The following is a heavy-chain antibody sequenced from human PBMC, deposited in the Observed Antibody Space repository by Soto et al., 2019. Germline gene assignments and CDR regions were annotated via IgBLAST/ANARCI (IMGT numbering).Heavy chain of an antibody. V-gene: IGHV4-4*02. Sequence: QVQLQESGPGLVKPSGTLSLTCAVSGGSIGSADWWSWVRQPPGKGLEWIGEVYHSGSTNYNPSLKSRVTRSIDQSKNQFSLTLSSVTAADTAVYYCASYQDGDPDYWGHGTLVTVSS. CDR1: GGSIGSADW. CDR2: VYHSGST. J-gene: IGHJ4*01. D-gene: IGHD4-17*01. CDR3: ASYQDGDPDY.